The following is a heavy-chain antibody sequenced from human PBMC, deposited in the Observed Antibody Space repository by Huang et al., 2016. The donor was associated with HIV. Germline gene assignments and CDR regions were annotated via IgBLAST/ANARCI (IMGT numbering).Heavy chain of an antibody. J-gene: IGHJ4*02. D-gene: IGHD6-19*01. CDR3: ATGSPLLAVAAAFDY. CDR1: GYTLTELS. V-gene: IGHV1-24*01. Sequence: QVQLVQSGAEVKKPGASVKVSCKVSGYTLTELSIHWGRQAPGKGLEWMGGFDPEDGEFIYAQKFQGRVTMTEDTSTDTAYLDLRSLRSEDTALYYCATGSPLLAVAAAFDYWGQGTLVTVSS. CDR2: FDPEDGEF.